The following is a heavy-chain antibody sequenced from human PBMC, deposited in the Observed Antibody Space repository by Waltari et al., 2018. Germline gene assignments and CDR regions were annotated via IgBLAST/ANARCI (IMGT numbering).Heavy chain of an antibody. CDR1: GFPFSSYA. D-gene: IGHD1-26*01. Sequence: EVRLVESGGGLVKPGGSLRLSCAASGFPFSSYAMNWARQAPGKGLEWVAGLSASGSRTFYAASVKGRFTISRDNSNNTLYAQMTSLTPEDTATYYCAMSLTVLVRADHWGQGTLVAVSS. V-gene: IGHV3-23*04. CDR3: AMSLTVLVRADH. CDR2: LSASGSRT. J-gene: IGHJ4*02.